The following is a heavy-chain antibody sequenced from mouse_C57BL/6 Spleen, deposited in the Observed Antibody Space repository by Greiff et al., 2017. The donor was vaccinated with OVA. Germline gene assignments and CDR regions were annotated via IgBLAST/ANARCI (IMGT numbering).Heavy chain of an antibody. CDR3: ARGDSGYFDV. J-gene: IGHJ1*03. V-gene: IGHV2-2*01. CDR1: GFSLTSYG. Sequence: VKLMESGPGLVQPSQSLSITCTVSGFSLTSYGVHWVRQSPGKGLEWLGVIWSGGSTDSNAAFISRLSISKDNSKSQVFFKMNSLQADDTAIYYCARGDSGYFDVWGTGTTVTVSS. D-gene: IGHD2-12*01. CDR2: IWSGGST.